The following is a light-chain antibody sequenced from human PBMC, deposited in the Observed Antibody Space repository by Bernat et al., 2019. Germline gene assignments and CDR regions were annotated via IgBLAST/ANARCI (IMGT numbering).Light chain of an antibody. Sequence: SYVLTQPPSVSVAPGKTARITCGGNNIGTKSVHWYQRKPGQAPVLVIYSDSGRPSGIPERFSGSNSGNTATLTISRVEAGDEADYYCQVWDSSSDHYVFGTGTKVTVL. V-gene: IGLV3-21*04. CDR1: NIGTKS. CDR2: SDS. CDR3: QVWDSSSDHYV. J-gene: IGLJ1*01.